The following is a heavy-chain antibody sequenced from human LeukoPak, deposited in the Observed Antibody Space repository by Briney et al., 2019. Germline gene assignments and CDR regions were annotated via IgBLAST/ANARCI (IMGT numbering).Heavy chain of an antibody. CDR2: IYYSGST. V-gene: IGHV4-59*01. CDR1: GGSISSYY. CDR3: ARVPMVREVFDY. J-gene: IGHJ4*02. D-gene: IGHD3-10*01. Sequence: SETLSLTFTVSGGSISSYYWSWIRQPPGKGLEWIGYIYYSGSTNYNPSLKSRVTISVDTSKNQFSLKLSSVTAADTAVYYCARVPMVREVFDYWGQGTLVTVS.